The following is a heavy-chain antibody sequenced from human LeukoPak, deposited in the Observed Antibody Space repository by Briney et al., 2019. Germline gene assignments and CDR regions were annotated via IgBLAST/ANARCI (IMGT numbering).Heavy chain of an antibody. J-gene: IGHJ4*02. CDR1: GFTFSSYG. D-gene: IGHD2-2*01. CDR2: ISYDGSNK. CDR3: AKVGSYCSSTSCYHFDY. Sequence: GGSLRLSCAASGFTFSSYGMHWVRQAPGKGLEWVAVISYDGSNKYYADSVKGRFTISRDNSKNTLYLRMNSLRAEDTAVYYCAKVGSYCSSTSCYHFDYWGQGTLVTVSS. V-gene: IGHV3-30*18.